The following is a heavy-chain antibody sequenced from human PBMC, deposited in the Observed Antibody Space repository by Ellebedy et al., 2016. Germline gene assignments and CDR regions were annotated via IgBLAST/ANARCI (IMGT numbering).Heavy chain of an antibody. J-gene: IGHJ4*02. D-gene: IGHD3-10*01. CDR3: ARLEYYVSGSYPDYCDY. V-gene: IGHV1-58*01. CDR2: IVVGSGNT. Sequence: ASVKVSCKASGFTFTSSAVQWVRQARGQRLEWIGWIVVGSGNTNYAQKFQERVTITRDMSTSTAYMELSSLKASDTAMYYCARLEYYVSGSYPDYCDYWGQGTQVTVSS. CDR1: GFTFTSSA.